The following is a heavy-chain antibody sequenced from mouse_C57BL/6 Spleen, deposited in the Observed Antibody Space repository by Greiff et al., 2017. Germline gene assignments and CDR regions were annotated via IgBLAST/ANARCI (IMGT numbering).Heavy chain of an antibody. J-gene: IGHJ4*01. D-gene: IGHD1-1*01. V-gene: IGHV1-64*01. CDR1: GYTFTSYW. CDR2: IHPNSGST. Sequence: VQLQQSGAELVKPGASVKLSCKASGYTFTSYWMHWVKQRPGQGLEWIGMIHPNSGSTNYNEKFKSKATLTVDKSSSTAYMQLSSLTSEDSAVYYCARVGYYGRGAMDYWGQGTSVTVSS. CDR3: ARVGYYGRGAMDY.